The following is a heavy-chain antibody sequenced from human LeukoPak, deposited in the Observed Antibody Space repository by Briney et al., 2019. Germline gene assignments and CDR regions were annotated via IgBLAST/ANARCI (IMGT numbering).Heavy chain of an antibody. CDR3: ARVGGSDYYDRSGYYYV. CDR2: IYYSGST. V-gene: IGHV4-30-4*08. CDR1: GGSISSGDYY. J-gene: IGHJ4*02. D-gene: IGHD3-22*01. Sequence: SETLSLTCTVSGGSISSGDYYWSWIRQPPGKGLEWIGYIYYSGSTYYNPSLKSRVTISVDTSKNQFSLKLSSVTAADTAVYYCARVGGSDYYDRSGYYYVWGQGTLVTVSS.